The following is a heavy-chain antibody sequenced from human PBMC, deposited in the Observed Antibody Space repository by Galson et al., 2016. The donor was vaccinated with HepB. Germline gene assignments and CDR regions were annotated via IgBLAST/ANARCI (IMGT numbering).Heavy chain of an antibody. D-gene: IGHD3-9*01. V-gene: IGHV3-23*01. J-gene: IGHJ3*02. CDR1: GFTFSNYA. CDR2: TSGSGDSP. Sequence: SLRLSCAASGFTFSNYALHWVRQAPGKGLEWVSVTSGSGDSPYYTDSVKGRFTISRDNSKNTLYLQLNSLRAEDTAVYYCAKVFTGSDAFDIWGQGTMVTVSS. CDR3: AKVFTGSDAFDI.